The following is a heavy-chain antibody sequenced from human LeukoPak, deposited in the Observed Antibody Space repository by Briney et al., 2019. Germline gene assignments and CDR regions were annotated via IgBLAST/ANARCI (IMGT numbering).Heavy chain of an antibody. J-gene: IGHJ4*02. CDR3: ARGISLVCFWSGLGYYFDY. V-gene: IGHV4-34*01. CDR1: GGSFSGYY. Sequence: SETLSLTCAVYGGSFSGYYWSWIRQPPGKGLEWIGEINHSGSTNYNPSLKSRVTISVDTSKNQFSLKLSSVTAADTAVYYCARGISLVCFWSGLGYYFDYWGQGTLVTVSS. CDR2: INHSGST. D-gene: IGHD3-3*01.